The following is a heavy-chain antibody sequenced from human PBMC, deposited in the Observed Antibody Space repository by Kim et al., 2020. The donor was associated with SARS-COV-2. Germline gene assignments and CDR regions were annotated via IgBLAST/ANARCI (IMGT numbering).Heavy chain of an antibody. J-gene: IGHJ5*02. CDR1: GGSFSGYY. Sequence: SQTLSLTCAVYGGSFSGYYWSWIRQPPGKGLEWIGEINHSGSTNYNPSLKSRVTISVDTSKNQFSLKLSSVTAADTAVYYCARETRSYDYVWGSYRFHPRATWFDPWGQGTLVTVSS. CDR2: INHSGST. D-gene: IGHD3-16*02. CDR3: ARETRSYDYVWGSYRFHPRATWFDP. V-gene: IGHV4-34*01.